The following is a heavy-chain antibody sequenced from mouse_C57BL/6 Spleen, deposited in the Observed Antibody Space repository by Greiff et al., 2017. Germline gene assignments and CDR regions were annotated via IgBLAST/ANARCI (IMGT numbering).Heavy chain of an antibody. CDR2: IHPNSGST. D-gene: IGHD2-2*01. CDR1: GYTFTSYW. CDR3: ARDHYGYEGGFAY. Sequence: VQLQQPGAELVKPGASVKLSCKASGYTFTSYWMHWVKQRPGQGLEWIGMIHPNSGSTNYNEKFKSKATLTVDKSSSTAYMQLSSLTSEDSAVYYCARDHYGYEGGFAYWGQGTLVTVSA. V-gene: IGHV1-64*01. J-gene: IGHJ3*01.